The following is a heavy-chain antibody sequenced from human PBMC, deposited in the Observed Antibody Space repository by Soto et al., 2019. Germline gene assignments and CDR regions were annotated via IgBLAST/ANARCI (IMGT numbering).Heavy chain of an antibody. CDR3: ARDLGYYESSGYFDY. CDR1: GLTFSDYY. CDR2: IGSSDNII. Sequence: GGSLRLSCAASGLTFSDYYRSWIRQATGKGLEWVSYIGSSDNIIYYADSVKGRFTISRDNAKNSLYLQMNSLRAEDTAVYYCARDLGYYESSGYFDYWGQGTLVTVSS. J-gene: IGHJ4*02. D-gene: IGHD3-22*01. V-gene: IGHV3-11*01.